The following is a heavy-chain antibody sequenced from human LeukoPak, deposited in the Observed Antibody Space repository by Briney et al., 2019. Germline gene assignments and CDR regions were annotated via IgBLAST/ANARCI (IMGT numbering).Heavy chain of an antibody. V-gene: IGHV1-18*01. CDR3: ARAQDSSSWYEIYYYYGMDV. J-gene: IGHJ6*02. CDR1: VYTFTSYG. Sequence: ASVKVSCKASVYTFTSYGISWVRQAPGQGLEWMGWISAYNGNTNYAQKLQGRVTMTTDTSTSTAYMELRSLRSDDTAVYYCARAQDSSSWYEIYYYYGMDVWGQGTTVTVSS. D-gene: IGHD6-13*01. CDR2: ISAYNGNT.